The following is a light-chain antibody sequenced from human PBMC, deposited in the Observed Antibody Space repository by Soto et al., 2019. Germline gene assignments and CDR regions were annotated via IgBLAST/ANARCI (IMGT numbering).Light chain of an antibody. CDR2: DVS. J-gene: IGLJ2*01. CDR3: SSYTSSSTLV. CDR1: SSDVGGYNY. V-gene: IGLV2-14*01. Sequence: QSALTQPASVSGSPGQSITISCTGTSSDVGGYNYVSWYQQHPGKAPKFMIYDVSNRPSGVSNRFSGSKSGNTASLTISELQAEDEADYYCSSYTSSSTLVFGGGTKLTVL.